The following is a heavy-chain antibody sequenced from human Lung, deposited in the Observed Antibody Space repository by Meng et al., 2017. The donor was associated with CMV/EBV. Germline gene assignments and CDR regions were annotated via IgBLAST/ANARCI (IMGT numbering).Heavy chain of an antibody. Sequence: SVKVSXKASGYTFTSCGISWVRQAPGQGLEWMGWLSAYNGNTNYAQKLQGRVTMTTDTSTSTAYMELRSLRSDDTAVYYCERDFSGYSSSAVYWGQGTLVTVSS. CDR3: ERDFSGYSSSAVY. CDR2: LSAYNGNT. J-gene: IGHJ4*03. D-gene: IGHD6-13*01. CDR1: GYTFTSCG. V-gene: IGHV1-18*01.